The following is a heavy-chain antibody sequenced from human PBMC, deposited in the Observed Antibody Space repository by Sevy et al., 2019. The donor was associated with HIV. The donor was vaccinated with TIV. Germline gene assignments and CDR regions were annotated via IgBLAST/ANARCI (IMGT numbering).Heavy chain of an antibody. CDR1: GFTFDDYA. J-gene: IGHJ3*02. CDR3: TKGLGATLVPGYCYDGTCWPRDGFDI. CDR2: VSWNRASI. V-gene: IGHV3-9*01. D-gene: IGHD2-15*01. Sequence: GGSLRLSCAASGFTFDDYAMHWVRQAPGKGLEWVSGVSWNRASIGYAGSVRGRFTISRDNAKNSLSLQMNSLTSEDTAFYYCTKGLGATLVPGYCYDGTCWPRDGFDIWGHGTMVTVSS.